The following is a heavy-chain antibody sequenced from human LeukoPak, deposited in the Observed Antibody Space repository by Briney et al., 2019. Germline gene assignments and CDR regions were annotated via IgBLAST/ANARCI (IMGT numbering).Heavy chain of an antibody. D-gene: IGHD3-3*01. CDR1: GFTFSSYG. Sequence: PGGSLRLSCAASGFTFSSYGMHWVRQAPGKGLEWVAVISYDGSNKYYADSVKGRFTISRDNSKNTLYLQMNGLRAEDTAVYYCAKAYYDFWSGYHEYNWFDPWGQGTLVTVSS. CDR2: ISYDGSNK. V-gene: IGHV3-30*18. CDR3: AKAYYDFWSGYHEYNWFDP. J-gene: IGHJ5*02.